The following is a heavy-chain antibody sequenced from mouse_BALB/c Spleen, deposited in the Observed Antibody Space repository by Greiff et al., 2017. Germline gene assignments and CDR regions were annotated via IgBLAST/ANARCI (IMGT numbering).Heavy chain of an antibody. CDR1: GYTFSSYW. J-gene: IGHJ2*01. Sequence: QVQLKQSGAELMKPGASVKISCKATGYTFSSYWIEWVKQRPGHGLEWIGEILPGSGSTNYNEKFKGKATFTADTSSNTAYMQLSSLTSEDSAVYYCAAMGDYRYYFDYWGQGTTLTVSS. CDR2: ILPGSGST. D-gene: IGHD2-4*01. V-gene: IGHV1-9*01. CDR3: AAMGDYRYYFDY.